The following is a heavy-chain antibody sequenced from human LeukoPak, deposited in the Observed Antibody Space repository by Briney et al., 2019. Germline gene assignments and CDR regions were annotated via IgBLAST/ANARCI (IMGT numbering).Heavy chain of an antibody. CDR1: GGSISNTNW. J-gene: IGHJ4*02. CDR2: VNLQGST. Sequence: SETLSLTCGVSGGSISNTNWWTWVRQPPGKGLEWIGEVNLQGSTNYNPSLESRVAISVDKSENHISLKLTSVTAADTAVYYCAREGGPYRPLDYSGQGTLVTVAS. CDR3: AREGGPYRPLDY. V-gene: IGHV4-4*02.